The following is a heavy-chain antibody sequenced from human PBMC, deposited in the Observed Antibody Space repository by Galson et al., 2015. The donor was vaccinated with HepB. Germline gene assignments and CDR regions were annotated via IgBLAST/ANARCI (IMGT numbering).Heavy chain of an antibody. CDR2: IDPSDSYT. V-gene: IGHV5-10-1*01. CDR1: GYSFTSYW. J-gene: IGHJ6*02. Sequence: QSGAEVKKPGESLRISCKGSGYSFTSYWISWVRQMPGKGLEWMGRIDPSDSYTNYSPSFQGHVTISADKSISTAYLQWSSLKASDTAMYYCARTDYGDYSYYYGMDVWGQGTTVTVSS. D-gene: IGHD4-17*01. CDR3: ARTDYGDYSYYYGMDV.